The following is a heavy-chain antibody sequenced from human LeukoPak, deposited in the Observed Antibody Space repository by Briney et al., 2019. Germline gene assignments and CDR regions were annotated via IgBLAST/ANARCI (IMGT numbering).Heavy chain of an antibody. CDR1: GFTFSSYG. CDR3: AATFGIQLWSFYYFDY. Sequence: PGGSLRLSCAASGFTFSSYGMHWVRQAPGKGLEWVAVISYDGSNKYYSDSVKGRFTISRDNSENTLSLQMNSLRAEDTAVYYCAATFGIQLWSFYYFDYWGQGTLVTVSS. V-gene: IGHV3-30*03. J-gene: IGHJ4*02. D-gene: IGHD5-18*01. CDR2: ISYDGSNK.